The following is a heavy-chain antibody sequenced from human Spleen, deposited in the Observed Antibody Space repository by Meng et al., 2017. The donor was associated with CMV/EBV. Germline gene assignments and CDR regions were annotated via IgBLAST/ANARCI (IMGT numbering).Heavy chain of an antibody. CDR2: LNPDSGTT. D-gene: IGHD6-13*01. V-gene: IGHV1-2*02. J-gene: IGHJ5*02. CDR1: GYTLNDNY. CDR3: ARAQAIGAANWFDP. Sequence: ASGYTLNDNYIHWVRQAPGQGLEWMGWLNPDSGTTKYAQKFQDRATLTRDMSINTAYMDLSRLKFDDTAVYFCARAQAIGAANWFDPWGQGTLVTVSS.